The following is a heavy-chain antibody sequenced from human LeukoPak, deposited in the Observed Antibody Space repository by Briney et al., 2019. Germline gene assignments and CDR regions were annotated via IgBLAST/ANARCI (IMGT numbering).Heavy chain of an antibody. CDR2: IYSGGST. Sequence: PGGSLRLSCAASGFTVSSNYMSWVRQAPGKGLEWVSVIYSGGSTYYADSVKGRFTISRHNSKNTLYLQMNSLRAEDTAVYYCARGLNYGGNSRSKYYFDYWSQGTLVTVSS. CDR1: GFTVSSNY. J-gene: IGHJ4*02. D-gene: IGHD4-23*01. V-gene: IGHV3-53*04. CDR3: ARGLNYGGNSRSKYYFDY.